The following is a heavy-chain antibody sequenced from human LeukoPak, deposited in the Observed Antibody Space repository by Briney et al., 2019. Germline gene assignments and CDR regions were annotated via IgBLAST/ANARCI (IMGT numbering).Heavy chain of an antibody. D-gene: IGHD2-15*01. CDR3: ARDIVVVVATNYNWFDP. CDR2: IYYSGST. V-gene: IGHV4-59*12. Sequence: PSETLSLTCTVSGGSISSYYWSWIRQPPGKGLEWIGYIYYSGSTNYNPSLKSRVTMSVDTSKNQFSLKLSSVTAADTAVYYCARDIVVVVATNYNWFDPWGQGTLVTVSS. J-gene: IGHJ5*02. CDR1: GGSISSYY.